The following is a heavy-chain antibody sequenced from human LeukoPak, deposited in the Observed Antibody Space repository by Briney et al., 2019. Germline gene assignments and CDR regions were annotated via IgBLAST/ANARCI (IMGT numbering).Heavy chain of an antibody. D-gene: IGHD2-21*01. V-gene: IGHV3-23*01. CDR1: GFTFSSYA. CDR3: ARGRATYCFDY. Sequence: GGSLRLSCAASGFTFSSYAMSWVRQVPGKGLEWVSSISASGGVTHYADSVKGRFTISRDNSKNTLYLQRSSLRAEDTAVYYCARGRATYCFDYWGQGTLDTVSS. CDR2: ISASGGVT. J-gene: IGHJ4*02.